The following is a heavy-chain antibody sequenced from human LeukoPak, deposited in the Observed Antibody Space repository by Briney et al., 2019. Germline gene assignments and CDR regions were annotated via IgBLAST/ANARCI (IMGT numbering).Heavy chain of an antibody. V-gene: IGHV6-1*01. CDR2: TYYRSKWYN. J-gene: IGHJ4*02. Sequence: SQTLSLTCAISGDSVSSNSAAWNWIRQSPSRGLEWLGRTYYRSKWYNDYAVSVKSRITINPDTSKNQFSLQLNSVTPEDAAVYYCARRQYYYDSSGYWNFDYWGQGTLVTVYS. CDR1: GDSVSSNSAA. D-gene: IGHD3-22*01. CDR3: ARRQYYYDSSGYWNFDY.